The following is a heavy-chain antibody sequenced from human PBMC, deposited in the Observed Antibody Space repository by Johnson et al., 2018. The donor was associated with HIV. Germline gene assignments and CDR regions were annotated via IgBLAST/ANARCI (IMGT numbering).Heavy chain of an antibody. CDR1: GFTFSSYA. V-gene: IGHV3-33*08. CDR3: ARACRDGYTCDAFDI. J-gene: IGHJ3*02. D-gene: IGHD5-24*01. Sequence: HVQLVESGGGVVQPGGSLRLSCAASGFTFSSYAMHWVRQAPGKGLEWVAVIRYDGNTKYYADSVKGRFTISRDNSKNTLFLQMNSLRAEDTAVFYCARACRDGYTCDAFDIWGQGTMVTVSS. CDR2: IRYDGNTK.